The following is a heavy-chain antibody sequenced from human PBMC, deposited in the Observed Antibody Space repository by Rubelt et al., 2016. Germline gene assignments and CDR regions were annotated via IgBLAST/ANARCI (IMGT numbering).Heavy chain of an antibody. CDR1: GGSISSSSYY. J-gene: IGHJ4*02. CDR3: ARPGLGVVNDDY. Sequence: QLQLQESGPGLVKPSETLSLTCTVSGGSISSSSYYWGWIRQPPGKGLEWIGSIYYSGSTYYNPSPKSRVTISVETSKNQFSLKLSSVTAADTAVYYCARPGLGVVNDDYWGQGTLVTVSS. V-gene: IGHV4-39*01. CDR2: IYYSGST. D-gene: IGHD3-3*01.